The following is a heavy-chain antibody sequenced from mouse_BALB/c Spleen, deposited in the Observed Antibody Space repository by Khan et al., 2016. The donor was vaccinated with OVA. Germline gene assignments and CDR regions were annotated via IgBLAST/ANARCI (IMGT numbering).Heavy chain of an antibody. CDR3: ARGGYGGFAY. J-gene: IGHJ3*01. V-gene: IGHV1-85*01. CDR1: GYTFTSYD. D-gene: IGHD2-14*01. Sequence: QVQLQQPGAELVKPGASVKLSCKASGYTFTSYDINWVRQRPEQGLEWIGWMLPGDGSTKYNENFKGKATLTTDKSSSTAYMQLSRLTSEDSGAYFCARGGYGGFAYWGQGTLVTVSA. CDR2: MLPGDGST.